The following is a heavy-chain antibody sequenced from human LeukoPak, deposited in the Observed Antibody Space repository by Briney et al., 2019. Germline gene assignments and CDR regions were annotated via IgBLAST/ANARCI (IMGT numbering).Heavy chain of an antibody. J-gene: IGHJ4*02. CDR2: INHSGST. CDR1: GGSFSGYY. V-gene: IGHV4-34*01. CDR3: ARHRSPRWLQYLCYFDY. Sequence: NPSETLSLTCAVCGGSFSGYYWSWIRQPPGKGLEWIGEINHSGSTNYNPSLKSRVTISVDTSKNQFSLKLSSVTAADTAVYYCARHRSPRWLQYLCYFDYWGQGTLVTVSS. D-gene: IGHD5-24*01.